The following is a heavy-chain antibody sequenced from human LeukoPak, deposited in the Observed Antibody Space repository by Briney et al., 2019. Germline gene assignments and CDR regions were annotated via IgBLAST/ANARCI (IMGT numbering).Heavy chain of an antibody. CDR3: VSHSDTLTSYSFDY. J-gene: IGHJ4*02. D-gene: IGHD3-9*01. CDR1: GFTVSSNY. V-gene: IGHV3-53*01. Sequence: GGSLRLSCAASGFTVSSNYMSWVRQAPGKGLEWVSIIYSDGRTHYTDSVKGRFTISRDNSKNTMSLQMNSLRADDAAVYYCVSHSDTLTSYSFDYWGRGTLVTVSS. CDR2: IYSDGRT.